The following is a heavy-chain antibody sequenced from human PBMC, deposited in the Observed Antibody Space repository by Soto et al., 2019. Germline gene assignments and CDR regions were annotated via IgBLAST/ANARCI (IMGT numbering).Heavy chain of an antibody. Sequence: PGGSLRLSCAASGFTFSSYAMHWVRQAPGKGLEWVAVISYDGSNKYYADSVKGRFTISRDNSKNTLYLQMNSLRAEDTAVYYCARGSEKYQLLFRWLRGQFDYWGQGTLVTVSS. D-gene: IGHD2-2*01. CDR3: ARGSEKYQLLFRWLRGQFDY. CDR1: GFTFSSYA. V-gene: IGHV3-30-3*01. CDR2: ISYDGSNK. J-gene: IGHJ4*02.